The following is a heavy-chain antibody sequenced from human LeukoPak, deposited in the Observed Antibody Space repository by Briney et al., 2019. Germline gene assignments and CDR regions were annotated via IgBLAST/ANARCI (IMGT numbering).Heavy chain of an antibody. CDR1: GYSFTSFW. Sequence: GESLKISCKGSGYSFTSFWIAWVRQMPGKGLEWMGIMYPDDSDTRYSPSFQGQVTISADKSTTTAYLQWYSLKASDTAIFYCARRDYDGKHFDYWGQGTLVTVSS. V-gene: IGHV5-51*01. J-gene: IGHJ4*02. D-gene: IGHD4-23*01. CDR2: MYPDDSDT. CDR3: ARRDYDGKHFDY.